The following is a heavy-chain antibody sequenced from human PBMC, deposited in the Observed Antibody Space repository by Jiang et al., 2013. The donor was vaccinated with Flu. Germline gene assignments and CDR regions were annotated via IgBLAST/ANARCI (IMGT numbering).Heavy chain of an antibody. D-gene: IGHD6-6*01. CDR1: GGSISSGSYY. J-gene: IGHJ5*02. V-gene: IGHV4-61*02. CDR2: IYTSGST. Sequence: GSGLVKPSQTLSLTCTVSGGSISSGSYYWSWIRQSAGKGLEWIGRIYTSGSTNYNPSLKSRVTISVDTSKNQFSLKLSSVTAADTAVYYCAREDRPVRYSSSSGWFDP. CDR3: AREDRPVRYSSSSGWFDP.